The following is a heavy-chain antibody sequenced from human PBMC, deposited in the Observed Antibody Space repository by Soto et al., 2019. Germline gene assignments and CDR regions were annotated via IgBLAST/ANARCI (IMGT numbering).Heavy chain of an antibody. CDR1: GFTFSSYS. J-gene: IGHJ4*02. CDR2: ISSSSSTI. D-gene: IGHD5-12*01. CDR3: ARSNSGYDETPLDY. V-gene: IGHV3-48*01. Sequence: GGSLRLSCAASGFTFSSYSMNWVRQAPGKGLEWVSYISSSSSTIYYADSVKGRFTISRDNAKNSLYLQMNSLTAEDTAVYYCARSNSGYDETPLDYWGQGTLVTVSS.